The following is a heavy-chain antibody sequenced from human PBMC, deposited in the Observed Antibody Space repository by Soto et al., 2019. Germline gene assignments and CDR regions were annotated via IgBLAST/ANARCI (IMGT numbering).Heavy chain of an antibody. CDR3: ARDWHTGYYFDY. Sequence: PGGSLRLSCAASGFTLSSYSMDWVRQAPGKGLEWVSSISTSSSYIYYADSVKGRFTISRDNAKNSLHLQMNSLRAEDTAVYYCARDWHTGYYFDYWGQGTLVTVSS. CDR2: ISTSSSYI. J-gene: IGHJ4*02. V-gene: IGHV3-21*01. D-gene: IGHD2-8*02. CDR1: GFTLSSYS.